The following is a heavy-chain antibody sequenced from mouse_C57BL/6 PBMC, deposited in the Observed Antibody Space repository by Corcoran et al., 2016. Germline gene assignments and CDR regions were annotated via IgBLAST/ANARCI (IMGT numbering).Heavy chain of an antibody. Sequence: QIQLVQSGPELKKPGETVKISCKASGYTFTTYGMSWVKQAPGKGLKWMGWINTYSGVPTYADDFKGRFAFSLETSASTAYLQINNLKNEDTATYFCATQRGAYGYYAMDYWGQGTSVTVSS. CDR1: GYTFTTYG. D-gene: IGHD1-1*02. CDR2: INTYSGVP. CDR3: ATQRGAYGYYAMDY. J-gene: IGHJ4*01. V-gene: IGHV9-3*01.